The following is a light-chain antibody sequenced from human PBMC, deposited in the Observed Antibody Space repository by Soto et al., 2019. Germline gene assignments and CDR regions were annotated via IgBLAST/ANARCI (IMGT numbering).Light chain of an antibody. CDR1: QGIRND. CDR2: AAS. J-gene: IGKJ1*01. V-gene: IGKV1-6*01. Sequence: AIPMTQSPSSLSASVGDRVTITCRASQGIRNDLGWLQQKPGKAPKLLIYAASSLQSGVPSRFSGSGSGTDFTLTISSLQPEDFASYYCLQDYNYPRTFGQGTKVEIK. CDR3: LQDYNYPRT.